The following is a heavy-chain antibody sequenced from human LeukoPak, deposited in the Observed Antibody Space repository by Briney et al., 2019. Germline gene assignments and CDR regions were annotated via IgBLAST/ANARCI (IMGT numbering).Heavy chain of an antibody. CDR3: AVDYGDYVSVDYYDSSGYYPYY. V-gene: IGHV1-2*02. J-gene: IGHJ4*02. Sequence: ASVNVSCKASGYTFTGYYMHWVRQAPGQGREWMGWINPNRGSTNYAQKFQGRVNMTRDTSISTAYMELSRLRSDDTAVYYCAVDYGDYVSVDYYDSSGYYPYYWGQGTLVTVSS. D-gene: IGHD3-22*01. CDR1: GYTFTGYY. CDR2: INPNRGST.